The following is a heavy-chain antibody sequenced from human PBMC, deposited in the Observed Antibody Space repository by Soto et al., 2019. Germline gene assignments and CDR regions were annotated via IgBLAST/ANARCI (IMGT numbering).Heavy chain of an antibody. J-gene: IGHJ4*02. Sequence: QVQLQESGPGLVKPSQTLSLTCTVSGGSISSGGYYWSWIRQHPGKGLEWIGYIYYSGSTYYNPSLNSRVTISVDTSKNQFSLKLSSVTAADTAVYYCARKSYSNPYYFDYWGQGTLVTVSS. CDR2: IYYSGST. V-gene: IGHV4-31*03. CDR1: GGSISSGGYY. D-gene: IGHD4-4*01. CDR3: ARKSYSNPYYFDY.